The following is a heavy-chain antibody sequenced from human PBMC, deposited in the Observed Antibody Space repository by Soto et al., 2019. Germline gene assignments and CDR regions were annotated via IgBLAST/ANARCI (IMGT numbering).Heavy chain of an antibody. CDR2: LTPIFDAP. CDR1: GGPFSGHT. CDR3: ARDRREVVGNDAFDF. V-gene: IGHV1-69*05. D-gene: IGHD2-15*01. Sequence: HVQLVQSGAVVKKPGSSVKVSCKSSGGPFSGHTMNWVRQAPGQGLEWMGGLTPIFDAPIYAQNFRGRVTITSDEPASTAYMELSSLTSEDTAVYYCARDRREVVGNDAFDFWGQGTMVTVSS. J-gene: IGHJ3*01.